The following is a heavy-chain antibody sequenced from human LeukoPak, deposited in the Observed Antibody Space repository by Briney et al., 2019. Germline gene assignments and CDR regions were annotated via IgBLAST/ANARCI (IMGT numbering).Heavy chain of an antibody. CDR3: ASVYKNGMDV. CDR1: GYTLTSYY. V-gene: IGHV1-46*01. D-gene: IGHD5-24*01. J-gene: IGHJ6*02. CDR2: INPSGDTT. Sequence: ASVKVSCKASGYTLTSYYLHWVRQAPGQGLEWMAIINPSGDTTSHAQKFQGRVTMTRDTSASTVYMELSSLRSEDTAVYYCASVYKNGMDVWGQGTTVTVFS.